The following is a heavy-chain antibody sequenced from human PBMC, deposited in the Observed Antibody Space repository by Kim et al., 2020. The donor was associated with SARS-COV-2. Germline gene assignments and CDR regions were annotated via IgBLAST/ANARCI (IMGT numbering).Heavy chain of an antibody. CDR3: ARANYDSSGYSYGMDV. J-gene: IGHJ6*02. D-gene: IGHD3-22*01. CDR1: GFTFSSYA. V-gene: IGHV3-30*04. CDR2: ISYDGSNK. Sequence: GGSLRLFCAASGFTFSSYAMHWVRQAPGKGLEWVAVISYDGSNKYYADSVKGRFTISRDNSKNTLYLQMNSLRAEDTAVYYCARANYDSSGYSYGMDVWGQGTTVTVSS.